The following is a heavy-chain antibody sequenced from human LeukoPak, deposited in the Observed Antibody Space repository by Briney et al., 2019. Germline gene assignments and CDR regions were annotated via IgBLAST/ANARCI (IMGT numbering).Heavy chain of an antibody. CDR2: IYAGDSDT. V-gene: IGHV5-51*01. CDR1: GYSFISYW. J-gene: IGHJ4*02. CDR3: AIPLGVDGYSYGLR. D-gene: IGHD5-18*01. Sequence: GESLKISCKGSGYSFISYWIGWVRQMPGKGLEWMGIIYAGDSDTRYSPSFQGQVTISAGKSISTAYLQWSSLKASDTAMYYCAIPLGVDGYSYGLRWGQGTLVTVSS.